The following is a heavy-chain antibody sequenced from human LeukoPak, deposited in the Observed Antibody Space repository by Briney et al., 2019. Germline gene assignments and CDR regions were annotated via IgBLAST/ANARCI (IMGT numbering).Heavy chain of an antibody. J-gene: IGHJ5*02. CDR3: ARRRYPGIAAAGRFDP. Sequence: SETLSLTCAVYGGSFSGYYWSWIRQPPGKGLEWIGEINHSGSTNYNPSLKSRVTISVDTSKNQFSLKLSSVTAADTAVYYCARRRYPGIAAAGRFDPWGQGTLVTVSS. D-gene: IGHD6-13*01. CDR1: GGSFSGYY. V-gene: IGHV4-34*01. CDR2: INHSGST.